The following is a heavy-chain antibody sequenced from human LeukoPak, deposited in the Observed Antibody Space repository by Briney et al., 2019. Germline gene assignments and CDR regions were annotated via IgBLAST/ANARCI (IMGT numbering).Heavy chain of an antibody. V-gene: IGHV3-23*01. D-gene: IGHD6-19*01. CDR3: AQGYSSGWYPY. CDR2: ISVDGETL. Sequence: GGSLRLSCAVSGFSVSSFGMSWVRQAPGKGLEWISAISVDGETLYYADSVKGRFIISRDNPKNTLYLQLSSLRAEDTAVYYCAQGYSSGWYPYWGQGSLVSVSS. J-gene: IGHJ4*02. CDR1: GFSVSSFG.